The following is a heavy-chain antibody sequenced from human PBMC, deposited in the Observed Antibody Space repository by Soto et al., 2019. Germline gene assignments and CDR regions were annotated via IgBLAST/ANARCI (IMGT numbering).Heavy chain of an antibody. D-gene: IGHD1-26*01. CDR1: GFTFSSYW. CDR2: INSDGSST. Sequence: GGSLRLSCAASGFTFSSYWMHWVRQAPGKGLVWVSRINSDGSSTSYADSVKGRFTISRDNAKNTLYLQMNSLRAEDTAVYYCARGGLKWELLPDAFDIWGQGTMVTVSS. V-gene: IGHV3-74*01. J-gene: IGHJ3*02. CDR3: ARGGLKWELLPDAFDI.